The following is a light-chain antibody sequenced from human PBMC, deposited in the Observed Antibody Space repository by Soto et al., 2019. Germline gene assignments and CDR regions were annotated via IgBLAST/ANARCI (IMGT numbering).Light chain of an antibody. CDR2: EVS. CDR3: SSYAGSDFLV. V-gene: IGLV2-14*01. Sequence: QSALTQPASVSGSPGQSITISCTGSSSDIGGYNYVSWYQQYPGKAPKLMIYEVSYRPSGISKRFSGSKSGNTASLTISGLQAEDEADYYCSSYAGSDFLVFGGGTKLTVL. J-gene: IGLJ2*01. CDR1: SSDIGGYNY.